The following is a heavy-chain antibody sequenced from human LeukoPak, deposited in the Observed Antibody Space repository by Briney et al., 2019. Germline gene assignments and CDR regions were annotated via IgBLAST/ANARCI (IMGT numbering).Heavy chain of an antibody. CDR2: IIPILGIA. V-gene: IGHV1-69*04. CDR3: ARAEIGGITMIELGAFDI. J-gene: IGHJ3*02. CDR1: GGTFSSYA. D-gene: IGHD3-22*01. Sequence: GASVKVSCKASGGTFSSYAISWVRQAPGQGLEWMGRIIPILGIANYAQKFQGRVTITADKSTSTAYMELSSLRSEDTAVYYCARAEIGGITMIELGAFDIWGQGTMVTVSS.